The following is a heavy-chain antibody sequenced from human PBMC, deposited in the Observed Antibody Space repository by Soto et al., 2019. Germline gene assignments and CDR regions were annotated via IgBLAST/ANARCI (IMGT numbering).Heavy chain of an antibody. V-gene: IGHV4-39*01. CDR3: ARQPTTADIHLWIDP. Sequence: SETLSLTCNVSGGSISSSRPYWAWIRQPPGKGLEWIANIFYSGSTYYNPSLASRVSVSVDTSKNQFSLKLSSVTAADTAVYYCARQPTTADIHLWIDPWGQGTLVTVSS. CDR1: GGSISSSRPY. J-gene: IGHJ5*02. CDR2: IFYSGST. D-gene: IGHD2-2*01.